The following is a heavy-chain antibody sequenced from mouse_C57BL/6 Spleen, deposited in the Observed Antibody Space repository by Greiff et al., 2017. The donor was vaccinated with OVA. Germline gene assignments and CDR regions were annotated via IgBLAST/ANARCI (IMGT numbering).Heavy chain of an antibody. J-gene: IGHJ1*03. CDR3: TRTTVVPQNFDV. Sequence: VQLQESGAELVRPGASVTLSCKASGYTFTDYEMHWVKQTPVHGLEWIGAIDPETGGTAYNQKFKGKAILTADKSSSTAYMELRSLTSEDSAVYYCTRTTVVPQNFDVWGTGTTVTVSS. CDR2: IDPETGGT. D-gene: IGHD1-1*01. CDR1: GYTFTDYE. V-gene: IGHV1-15*01.